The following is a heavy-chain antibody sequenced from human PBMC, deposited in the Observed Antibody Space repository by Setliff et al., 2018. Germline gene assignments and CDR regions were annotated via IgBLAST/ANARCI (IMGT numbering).Heavy chain of an antibody. CDR2: IYYSGST. CDR1: GGSISSSSYY. Sequence: SETLSLTCAVYGGSISSSSYYWGWIRQPPGKGLEWIGSIYYSGSTYYNPSLKSRVTISVDTSKNQFSLKLSSVTAADTAVYYCARDPYNWNYGDAFDIWGQGTMVTVSS. V-gene: IGHV4-39*07. CDR3: ARDPYNWNYGDAFDI. J-gene: IGHJ3*02. D-gene: IGHD1-7*01.